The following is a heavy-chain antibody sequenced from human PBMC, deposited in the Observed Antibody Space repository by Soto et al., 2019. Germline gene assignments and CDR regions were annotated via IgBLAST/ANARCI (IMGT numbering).Heavy chain of an antibody. CDR2: ISHSGRA. CDR3: ARGRSFSLVGVPLDS. V-gene: IGHV4-38-2*01. CDR1: GFSIQTSYF. J-gene: IGHJ4*02. Sequence: XETLSLTCGVSGFSIQTSYFWGWIREPPGEGLEWIGLISHSGRAISHPSFASRATISLDTTNNAFSLTLKSVTAADTAVYYCARGRSFSLVGVPLDSLAQGTLGTGSS. D-gene: IGHD3-10*01.